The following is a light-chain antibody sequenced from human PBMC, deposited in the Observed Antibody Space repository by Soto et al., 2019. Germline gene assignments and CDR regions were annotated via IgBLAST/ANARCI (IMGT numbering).Light chain of an antibody. Sequence: EIVLTQSPGTLSLSPGERATLYCRAGQTLSSTFLAWYQQKPAQAPRLLIYGASSRATGVPDRFSGSGSGTDFTLTISRVEPEDFAVYYCQQFGTSPTFGGGTKVDIK. CDR1: QTLSSTF. CDR3: QQFGTSPT. J-gene: IGKJ4*01. CDR2: GAS. V-gene: IGKV3-20*01.